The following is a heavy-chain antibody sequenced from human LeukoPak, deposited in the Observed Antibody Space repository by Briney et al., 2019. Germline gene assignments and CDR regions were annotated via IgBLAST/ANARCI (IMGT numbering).Heavy chain of an antibody. V-gene: IGHV3-23*01. Sequence: GGSLRLSCAASGFTFSSYAMSWVRQAPGKGLEWVSAISGSGGSTYYADSVKGRFTISRDNSKNTLYLQMNSLRTEDTAVYYCAKDGGDFWSPTYWDYWGQGTLVTVSS. D-gene: IGHD3-3*01. CDR1: GFTFSSYA. CDR3: AKDGGDFWSPTYWDY. J-gene: IGHJ4*02. CDR2: ISGSGGST.